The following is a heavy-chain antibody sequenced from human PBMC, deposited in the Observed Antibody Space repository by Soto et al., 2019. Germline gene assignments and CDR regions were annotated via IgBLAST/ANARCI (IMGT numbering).Heavy chain of an antibody. V-gene: IGHV3-23*01. Sequence: PGGSLRLSCAASGFTFSSYAMSWVRQAPGKGLEWVSAISGSGGSTYYADSVKGRFTISRDNSKNTLYLQMNSLRAEDTAVYYCAKDKHYYGSGTKGTFDYWGQGTLVTVSS. CDR3: AKDKHYYGSGTKGTFDY. J-gene: IGHJ4*02. D-gene: IGHD3-10*01. CDR2: ISGSGGST. CDR1: GFTFSSYA.